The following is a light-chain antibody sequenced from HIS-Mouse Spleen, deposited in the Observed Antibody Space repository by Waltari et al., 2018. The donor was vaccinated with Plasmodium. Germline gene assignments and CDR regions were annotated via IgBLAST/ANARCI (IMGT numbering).Light chain of an antibody. CDR3: YSTDSSGNHRV. CDR2: EDS. J-gene: IGLJ3*02. CDR1: ALPKKY. V-gene: IGLV3-10*01. Sequence: SYALPQPPSVSVSPGPNARIPCPGDALPKKYAYCYQQKSGQAPVLVIYEDSKRPSGIPERFSGASSGTMATLTISGAQVEDEADYYCYSTDSSGNHRVFGGGTKLTVL.